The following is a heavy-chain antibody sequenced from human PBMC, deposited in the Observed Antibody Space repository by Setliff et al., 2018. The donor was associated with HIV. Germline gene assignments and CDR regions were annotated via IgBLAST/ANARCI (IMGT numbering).Heavy chain of an antibody. CDR2: LYGDDRT. D-gene: IGHD3-16*01. J-gene: IGHJ5*02. CDR1: GFTFSSYS. V-gene: IGHV3-53*01. CDR3: AKGVKFLDP. Sequence: AGGSLRLSCAPPGFTFSSYSMTWVRQAPGKGLEWVSTLYGDDRTFYADSAQGRFTISRDNSNNILFLQMNSLLAEDTAVYYCAKGVKFLDPWGQGTLVTVSS.